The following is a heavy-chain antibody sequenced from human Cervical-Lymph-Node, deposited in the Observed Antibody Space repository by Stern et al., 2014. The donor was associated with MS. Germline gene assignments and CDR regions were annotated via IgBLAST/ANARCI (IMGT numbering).Heavy chain of an antibody. J-gene: IGHJ4*02. CDR3: ARDKEDTNMAFRYFDN. CDR1: GGSVGSGSYD. Sequence: VQLVESGPGLVKPSQTLSLTCTVSGGSVGSGSYDWSWIRQPAGKGLEWIGRIYTTGSHYYNPSLKSRVSISIDTANKQFSLQLPSVTAADTAVYYCARDKEDTNMAFRYFDNWGQGTLVTVSS. CDR2: IYTTGSH. V-gene: IGHV4-61*02. D-gene: IGHD5-18*01.